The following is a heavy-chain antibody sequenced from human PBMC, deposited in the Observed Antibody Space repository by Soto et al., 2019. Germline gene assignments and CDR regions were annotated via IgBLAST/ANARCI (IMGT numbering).Heavy chain of an antibody. Sequence: GGSLRLSCAASGFTFSSYAMSWVRQAPGKGLEWVSAISGSGGSTYYADSVKGRFTISRDNSKNTLYLQMNSLRGEDTAVYYCAKVSSGPTMGKWPDCSITSCPLDPWGQGTLVTVSS. CDR3: AKVSSGPTMGKWPDCSITSCPLDP. CDR1: GFTFSSYA. V-gene: IGHV3-23*01. D-gene: IGHD2-2*01. CDR2: ISGSGGST. J-gene: IGHJ5*02.